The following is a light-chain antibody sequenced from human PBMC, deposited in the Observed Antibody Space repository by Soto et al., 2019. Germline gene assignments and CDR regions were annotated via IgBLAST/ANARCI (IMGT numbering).Light chain of an antibody. J-gene: IGLJ1*01. CDR1: SSDVGGYDY. CDR3: SSYSTSSTLYV. V-gene: IGLV2-11*01. Sequence: QSALTQPRSVSGSPGQSVTISCTGTSSDVGGYDYVSWYQQYPGIAPKLMIYDVTKRPSGVPDRFSGSKSGNTASLTISGLQPEDEADYYCSSYSTSSTLYVFGTGTKVTVL. CDR2: DVT.